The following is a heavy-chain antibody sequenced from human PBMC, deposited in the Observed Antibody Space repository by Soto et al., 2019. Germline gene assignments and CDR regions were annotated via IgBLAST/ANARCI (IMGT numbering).Heavy chain of an antibody. CDR2: ISYDGSNK. CDR1: GFTFSSYG. V-gene: IGHV3-30*18. Sequence: PGGSLRLSCAASGFTFSSYGMHWVRQAPGKGLEWVAVISYDGSNKYYADSVKGRFTISRDNSKNTLYLQMNSLRAEDTAVYYWAKADCSGGSCYFDYWGQGTLVTVSS. CDR3: AKADCSGGSCYFDY. D-gene: IGHD2-15*01. J-gene: IGHJ4*02.